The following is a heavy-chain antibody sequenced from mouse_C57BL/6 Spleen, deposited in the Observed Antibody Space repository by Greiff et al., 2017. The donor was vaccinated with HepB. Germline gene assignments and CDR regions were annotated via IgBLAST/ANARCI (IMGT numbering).Heavy chain of an antibody. J-gene: IGHJ3*01. CDR3: ARGDG. V-gene: IGHV1-76*01. D-gene: IGHD2-3*01. CDR1: GYTFTDYY. Sequence: VHLVESGAELVRPGASVKLSCKASGYTFTDYYINWVKQRPGQGLEWIARIYPGSGNTYYNEKFKGKATLTAEKSSSTAYMQLSSLTSEDSAVYFCARGDGWGQGTLVTVSA. CDR2: IYPGSGNT.